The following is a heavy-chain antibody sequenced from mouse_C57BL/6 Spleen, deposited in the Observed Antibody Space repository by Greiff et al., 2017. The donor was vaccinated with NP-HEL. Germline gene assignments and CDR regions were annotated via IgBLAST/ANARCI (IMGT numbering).Heavy chain of an antibody. J-gene: IGHJ1*03. CDR2: IYPRNGNT. CDR3: ARTNYGSSYWCYDV. CDR1: GYTFTSYG. V-gene: IGHV1-81*01. Sequence: VKLMESGAELARPGASVKLSCKASGYTFTSYGISWVKQRTGQGLEWIGEIYPRNGNTYYNEKFKGQATLTADKASSKAYMEHRSVTTEDTGVKFDARTNYGSSYWCYDVEGTGTTVTVSS. D-gene: IGHD1-1*01.